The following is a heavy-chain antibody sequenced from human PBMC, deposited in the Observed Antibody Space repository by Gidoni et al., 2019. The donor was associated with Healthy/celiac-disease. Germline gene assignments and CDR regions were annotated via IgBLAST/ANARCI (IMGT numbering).Heavy chain of an antibody. CDR3: AKGRWVRKDYYGMDV. D-gene: IGHD1-26*01. J-gene: IGHJ6*02. CDR2: ISWNSGSI. V-gene: IGHV3-9*01. Sequence: EVQLVESGGGLVQPGRSLRLSCAASGFTFADYAMHWVRQAPGKGLEWVSGISWNSGSIGYADSVKGRFTISRDNAKNSLYLQMNSLRAEDTALYYCAKGRWVRKDYYGMDVWGQGTTVTVSS. CDR1: GFTFADYA.